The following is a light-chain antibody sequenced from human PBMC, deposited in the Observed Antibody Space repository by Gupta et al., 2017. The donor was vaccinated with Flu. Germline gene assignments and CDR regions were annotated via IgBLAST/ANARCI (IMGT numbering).Light chain of an antibody. CDR2: STS. Sequence: QTVVTLEPSLTVSPGVTFSLTCASSTGAVTSGYSPNWFQQKPGQAPRPLIYSTSNKHCWTAARFSGSLQGGRAALTLSGVQPEDEDDYYYMLDYGGWVFGGGTKLTVL. V-gene: IGLV7-43*01. CDR3: MLDYGGWV. J-gene: IGLJ3*02. CDR1: TGAVTSGYS.